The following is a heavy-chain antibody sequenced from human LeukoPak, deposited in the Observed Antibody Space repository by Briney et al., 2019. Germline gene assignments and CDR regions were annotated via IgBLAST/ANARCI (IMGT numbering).Heavy chain of an antibody. CDR3: ARDDRSGYYDD. V-gene: IGHV1-18*01. D-gene: IGHD3-22*01. CDR2: ISAYNGNT. Sequence: ASVKVSCKASGYTFISYGISWMRQAPGQGLKWMGWISAYNGNTNNAQKFQGRVTVTTDTSTSTAYMELRSLGSDDTAVYYCARDDRSGYYDDWGQGTLVTVSS. CDR1: GYTFISYG. J-gene: IGHJ4*02.